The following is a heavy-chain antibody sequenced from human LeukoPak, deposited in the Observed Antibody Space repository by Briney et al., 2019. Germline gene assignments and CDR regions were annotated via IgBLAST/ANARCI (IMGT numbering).Heavy chain of an antibody. CDR1: GLTFSSYA. CDR2: ISSSSSYI. Sequence: GGSLRLSCAPSGLTFSSYAVKWVRQAPGKGLEWVSSISSSSSYIYYTDSVKGRFTISRDNAKNSLYLQMNSLRAEDTAVYYCAIRKYGGNSGYFDYWGQGTLVTVSS. D-gene: IGHD4-23*01. J-gene: IGHJ4*02. V-gene: IGHV3-21*01. CDR3: AIRKYGGNSGYFDY.